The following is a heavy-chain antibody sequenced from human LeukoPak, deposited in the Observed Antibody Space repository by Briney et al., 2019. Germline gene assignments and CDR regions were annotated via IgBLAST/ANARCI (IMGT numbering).Heavy chain of an antibody. CDR3: ARGIGSSRPNWFDP. CDR1: GGSFSGHY. D-gene: IGHD6-13*01. J-gene: IGHJ5*02. Sequence: SETLSLTCAVSGGSFSGHYRSWIRQPPGKGLEWIGEINHSGSTNYNPSLKSRVTISVDTSKNQFSLKRSSVTAADTAVYYCARGIGSSRPNWFDPWGQGTLVTVSS. CDR2: INHSGST. V-gene: IGHV4-34*01.